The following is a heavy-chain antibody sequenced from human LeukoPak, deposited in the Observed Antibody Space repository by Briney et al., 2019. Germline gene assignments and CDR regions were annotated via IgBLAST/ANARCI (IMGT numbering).Heavy chain of an antibody. J-gene: IGHJ4*02. CDR2: INAGNGNT. CDR3: ARPFSAYCGGDCFFDY. D-gene: IGHD2-21*02. V-gene: IGHV1-3*01. Sequence: ASVTVSCKASGYTFTIYAMHWVRQAPGQRLEWMGWINAGNGNTKYSQKFQGRVTITRDTSASTAYMELSSLRSEDTAVYYCARPFSAYCGGDCFFDYWGQGTLVTVSS. CDR1: GYTFTIYA.